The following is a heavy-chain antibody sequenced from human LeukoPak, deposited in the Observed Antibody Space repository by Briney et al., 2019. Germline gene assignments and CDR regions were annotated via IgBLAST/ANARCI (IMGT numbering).Heavy chain of an antibody. V-gene: IGHV3-74*01. CDR1: GFTFSRYW. D-gene: IGHD3-10*01. J-gene: IGHJ4*02. CDR3: ARGGYYSSGTHDY. Sequence: PGGPLRLSCAASGFTFSRYWMDWVRQAPGKGLVWVSRINSDGSSTTYADSVKGRFTISRGNARDTLYLQMNSLRAEDTAVYYCARGGYYSSGTHDYWGQGTLVTVSS. CDR2: INSDGSST.